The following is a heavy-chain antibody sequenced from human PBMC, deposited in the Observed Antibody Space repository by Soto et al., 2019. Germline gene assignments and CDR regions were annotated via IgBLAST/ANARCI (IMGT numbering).Heavy chain of an antibody. D-gene: IGHD3-9*01. Sequence: PGESLKISCKGSGYTFTDYWIGWVRQLPGKGLEWMGIIYPGDSDTRYSPSFQGHVTITVDKSTNTAYLQWNTLRASDTAMYYCARHISNLRYSYYAMDVWGKGPTVTVSS. CDR2: IYPGDSDT. J-gene: IGHJ6*04. V-gene: IGHV5-51*01. CDR1: GYTFTDYW. CDR3: ARHISNLRYSYYAMDV.